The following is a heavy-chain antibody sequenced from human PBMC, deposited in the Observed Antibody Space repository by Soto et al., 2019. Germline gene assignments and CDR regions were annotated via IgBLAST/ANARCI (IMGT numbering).Heavy chain of an antibody. V-gene: IGHV3-23*01. CDR2: IGGSVGST. CDR3: ATRGTG. D-gene: IGHD1-1*01. CDR1: GFTFSSYA. J-gene: IGHJ4*02. Sequence: EVQLLESGGGLVQPGGSLRLSCAASGFTFSSYALSWVRQAPGKGPEWVSGIGGSVGSTYYADSVKGRFTISRDNSKSTLYLQMNSLRAEDTAVYYCATRGTGWGQGTLVTVSS.